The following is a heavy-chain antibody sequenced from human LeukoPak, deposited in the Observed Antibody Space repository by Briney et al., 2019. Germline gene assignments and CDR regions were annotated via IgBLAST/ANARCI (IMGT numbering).Heavy chain of an antibody. D-gene: IGHD5-12*01. V-gene: IGHV3-23*01. Sequence: GGSLRLACAASGFTFSSHAMSWVRQAPGKGLEWVSVISGSGRSAYYADSLKGRFTISRDNSKGTLYLQMNSLRAEDTALYYCAQDYSGYDLSAGYWGQGTLVTVSS. CDR2: ISGSGRSA. CDR1: GFTFSSHA. J-gene: IGHJ4*02. CDR3: AQDYSGYDLSAGY.